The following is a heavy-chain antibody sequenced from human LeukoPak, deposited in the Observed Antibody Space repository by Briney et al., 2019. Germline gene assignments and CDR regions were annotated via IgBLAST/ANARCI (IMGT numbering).Heavy chain of an antibody. CDR2: IWYDGSNK. D-gene: IGHD3-9*01. V-gene: IGHV3-33*01. CDR3: ARDPQEYDILTGYYPQNAFDI. CDR1: GFTFSSYG. Sequence: GSLRLSCAASGFTFSSYGMHWVRQAPGKGLEWVAVIWYDGSNKYYADSVKGRFTISRDNSKNTLYLQMNSLRAEDTAVYYCARDPQEYDILTGYYPQNAFDIWGQGTMVTVSS. J-gene: IGHJ3*02.